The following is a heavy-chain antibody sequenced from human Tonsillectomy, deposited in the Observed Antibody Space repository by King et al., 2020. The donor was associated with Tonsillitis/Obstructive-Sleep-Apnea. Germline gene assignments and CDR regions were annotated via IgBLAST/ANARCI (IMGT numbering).Heavy chain of an antibody. J-gene: IGHJ4*02. CDR3: ARDPGGYYDCSGYYEGAFDS. CDR1: GGSISSYY. Sequence: QLQESGPGLVKPSETLSLTCTVSGGSISSYYWSWIRQPPGKGLEWIGYIYYSGSTNYNPSLKSRVTISVDTSKNQFSLKLSSVTAADTAVYYCARDPGGYYDCSGYYEGAFDSWGQGTLATVSS. CDR2: IYYSGST. V-gene: IGHV4-59*01. D-gene: IGHD3-22*01.